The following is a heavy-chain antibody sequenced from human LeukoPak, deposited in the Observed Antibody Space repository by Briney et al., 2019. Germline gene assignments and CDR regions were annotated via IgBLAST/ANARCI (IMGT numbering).Heavy chain of an antibody. D-gene: IGHD1-26*01. J-gene: IGHJ4*02. CDR2: INHSGST. Sequence: SETLSLTCAVYGGSFSGYYWSWIRQPPGKGLEWIGEINHSGSTNYNPSLKSRVTISVDTSKNQASLKLSSVTAADTAVYYCARQRSGIYWDWGQGTLVTVSS. V-gene: IGHV4-34*01. CDR3: ARQRSGIYWD. CDR1: GGSFSGYY.